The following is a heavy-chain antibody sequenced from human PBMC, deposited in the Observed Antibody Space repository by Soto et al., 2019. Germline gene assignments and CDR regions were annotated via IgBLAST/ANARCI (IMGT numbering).Heavy chain of an antibody. CDR2: IYFSGSI. CDR3: ARQSSGWYNWFDP. V-gene: IGHV4-39*01. D-gene: IGHD6-19*01. CDR1: GGSISSSSYY. Sequence: SETLSLTCSVSGGSISSSSYYWGWIRQPPGKGLEWIGSIYFSGSIYYNPSLKSRVTISVDTSKNQFSLKLSSVTAAETAVYYCARQSSGWYNWFDPWGQGTLVTVSS. J-gene: IGHJ5*02.